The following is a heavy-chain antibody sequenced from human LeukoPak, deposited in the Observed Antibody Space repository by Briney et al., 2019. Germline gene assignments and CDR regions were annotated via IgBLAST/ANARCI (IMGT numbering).Heavy chain of an antibody. V-gene: IGHV4-34*01. Sequence: SETLSLTCALYVGSFTVYYSSWIRPPPRKGLEWIGEINHSGSTNYNPPLTRRVTTSAHTSNHKFSLNLSSVTAADTAVYYCARGGDQLRESTGSGSYYLWGQGTLVTVSS. J-gene: IGHJ4*02. CDR2: INHSGST. CDR1: VGSFTVYY. D-gene: IGHD3-10*01. CDR3: ARGGDQLRESTGSGSYYL.